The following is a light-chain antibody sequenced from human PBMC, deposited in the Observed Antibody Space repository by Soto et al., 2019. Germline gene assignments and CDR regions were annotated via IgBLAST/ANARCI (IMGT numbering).Light chain of an antibody. Sequence: IVLTQSPTALSGCPGDRATLSCRASQGIFYNLAWFQQRPGQTPRLLVYGASNRATGIPDRFSGSGSGTDFTLTISSLEPDDFAVYYCQQHGTSPITFGQGTRLEIK. V-gene: IGKV3-20*01. CDR3: QQHGTSPIT. CDR2: GAS. J-gene: IGKJ5*01. CDR1: QGIFYN.